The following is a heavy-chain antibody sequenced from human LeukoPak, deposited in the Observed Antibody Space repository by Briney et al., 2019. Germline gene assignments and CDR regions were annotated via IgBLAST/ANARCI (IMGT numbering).Heavy chain of an antibody. CDR2: ISTGGST. CDR3: ARRRTTGTTGYFDY. D-gene: IGHD1-1*01. CDR1: LGSISTYY. Sequence: PSETLSLTCTISLGSISTYYWSWIRQPPGKGLEWIGDISTGGSTNYNPSLKSRVIISVDTSKNQFSLNLSSVTAADTAVYYCARRRTTGTTGYFDYWGQGSLVTVSS. V-gene: IGHV4-4*09. J-gene: IGHJ4*02.